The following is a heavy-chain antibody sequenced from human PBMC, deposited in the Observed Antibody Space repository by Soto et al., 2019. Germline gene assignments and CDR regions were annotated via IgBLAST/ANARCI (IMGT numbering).Heavy chain of an antibody. V-gene: IGHV3-23*01. CDR1: GFTFSNYA. D-gene: IGHD3-16*01. Sequence: PGGSLRLSCAASGFTFSNYAMNWVRQAPGKGLEWVSTISNSGGSTNYADSVKGRFTISRDNSKNTLYLQMNSLRPEDTALYYCAANGGLDYWGQGTLVTVSS. CDR3: AANGGLDY. J-gene: IGHJ4*02. CDR2: ISNSGGST.